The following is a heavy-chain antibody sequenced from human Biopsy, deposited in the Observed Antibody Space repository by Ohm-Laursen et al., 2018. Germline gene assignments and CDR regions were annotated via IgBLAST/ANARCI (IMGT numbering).Heavy chain of an antibody. CDR3: GRAVRNQLLTDP. CDR1: GYTFTSYD. J-gene: IGHJ5*02. D-gene: IGHD1-7*01. Sequence: SVKVSCKASGYTFTSYDITWVRQASGQGPEWIGWLNPVSGNSNFGQKFRGRVTVTSDTSISTAYMELSGLTSDDTATYYCGRAVRNQLLTDPWGQGTLVIVTS. CDR2: LNPVSGNS. V-gene: IGHV1-8*01.